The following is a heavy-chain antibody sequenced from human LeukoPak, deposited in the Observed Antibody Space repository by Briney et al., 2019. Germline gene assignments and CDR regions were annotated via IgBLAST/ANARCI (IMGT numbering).Heavy chain of an antibody. V-gene: IGHV1-2*02. D-gene: IGHD1-26*01. Sequence: GASVKVSCKASGYTFTSYAMNWVRQAPGQGLEWMGWINPNSGGTNYAQKFQGRVTMTRDTSISTAYMELSRLRSDDTAVYYCARDEGSSGSNDYWGQETLVTVSS. CDR2: INPNSGGT. CDR3: ARDEGSSGSNDY. J-gene: IGHJ4*02. CDR1: GYTFTSYA.